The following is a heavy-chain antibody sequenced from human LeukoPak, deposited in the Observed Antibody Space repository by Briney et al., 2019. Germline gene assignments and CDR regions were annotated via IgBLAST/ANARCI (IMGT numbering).Heavy chain of an antibody. D-gene: IGHD6-19*01. CDR3: TTDYLGGYSSGYPR. Sequence: PGGSLRLSCAASGFTFSNAWMSWVRQAPGTGLEWVGRIKSKTDGGTTDYAAPVKGRFTISRDDSKNTLYLQMNSMKTEDTAVYYCTTDYLGGYSSGYPRWGQGTLVTVSS. CDR2: IKSKTDGGTT. CDR1: GFTFSNAW. V-gene: IGHV3-15*01. J-gene: IGHJ4*02.